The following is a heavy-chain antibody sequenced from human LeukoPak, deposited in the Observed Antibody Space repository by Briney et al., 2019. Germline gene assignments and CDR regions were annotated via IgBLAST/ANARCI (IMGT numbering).Heavy chain of an antibody. CDR2: IRGKPNYYAT. Sequence: GGSLRLSCVVSGFTFTSSWMSWVRQVPGKGLEWVGHIRGKPNYYATAYAASVRGRFTISRDESKKTAYLKMNSPKTEDTAVYYCTGGSGWYSPDYWGQGTLVTVSS. V-gene: IGHV3-73*01. CDR3: TGGSGWYSPDY. D-gene: IGHD6-19*01. CDR1: GFTFTSSW. J-gene: IGHJ4*02.